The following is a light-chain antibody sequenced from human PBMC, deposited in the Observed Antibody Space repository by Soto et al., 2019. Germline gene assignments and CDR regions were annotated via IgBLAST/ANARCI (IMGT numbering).Light chain of an antibody. CDR2: WAS. V-gene: IGKV4-1*01. Sequence: DIVMTQSPDSLAVSLGEMATISCKSIQNNENYLAWYQQKAGQPPKLIIDWASTRASGVPDRYSGSGSGTDFTLTISSLQAEDVAVYYCQHYYNSWTFGKGTKVDIK. CDR3: QHYYNSWT. J-gene: IGKJ1*01. CDR1: QNNENY.